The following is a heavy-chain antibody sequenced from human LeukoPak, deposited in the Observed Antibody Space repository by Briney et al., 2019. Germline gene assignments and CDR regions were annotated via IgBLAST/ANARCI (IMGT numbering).Heavy chain of an antibody. Sequence: PGGSLRLSCAASGFTFDDYAMHWARQAPGKGLEWVSGISWNSGSIGYADSVKGRFTISRDNAKNSLYLQMNSLRAEDMALYYCAKAVVATTTSAFDIWGQGTMVTVSS. CDR3: AKAVVATTTSAFDI. J-gene: IGHJ3*02. V-gene: IGHV3-9*03. D-gene: IGHD5-12*01. CDR1: GFTFDDYA. CDR2: ISWNSGSI.